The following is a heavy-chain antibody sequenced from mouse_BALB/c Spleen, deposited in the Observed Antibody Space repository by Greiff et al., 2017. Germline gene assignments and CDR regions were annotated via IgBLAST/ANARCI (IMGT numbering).Heavy chain of an antibody. CDR2: IDPANGNT. V-gene: IGHV14-3*02. CDR3: ASKYYYAMDY. J-gene: IGHJ4*01. Sequence: EVKLLESGAELVKPGASVKLSCTASGFNIKDTYMHWVKQRPEQGLEWIGRIDPANGNTKYDPKFQGKATITADTSSNTAYLQLSSLTSEDTAVYYCASKYYYAMDYWGQGTSVTVSS. CDR1: GFNIKDTY.